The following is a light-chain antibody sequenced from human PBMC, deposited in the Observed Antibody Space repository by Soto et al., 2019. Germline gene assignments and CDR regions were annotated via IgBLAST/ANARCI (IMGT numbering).Light chain of an antibody. CDR2: DAT. V-gene: IGKV1-39*01. CDR1: QSISSY. Sequence: DIQMTQSPSSRSASVGDGVTITCRASQSISSYLNWYQQRPGKAPNLLIYDATRLHSGVPPRFSGSGYGTDFTLTITSLQLEDFATYYCQQSDVSPRTFGQGT. CDR3: QQSDVSPRT. J-gene: IGKJ1*01.